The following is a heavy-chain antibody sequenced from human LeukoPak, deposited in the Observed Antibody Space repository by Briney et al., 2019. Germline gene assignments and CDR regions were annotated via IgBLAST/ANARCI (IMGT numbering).Heavy chain of an antibody. CDR2: IYHSGST. CDR3: ARGDRIAAGQFDY. CDR1: GGSISSGGYS. D-gene: IGHD6-13*01. J-gene: IGHJ4*02. Sequence: SETLSLTCAVSGGSISSGGYSWSWIRQPPGKGLEWIGYIYHSGSTYYNPSLKSRVTISVDRSKNQFSLKLSSVTAADTAVYYCARGDRIAAGQFDYWGQGTLVTVSS. V-gene: IGHV4-30-2*01.